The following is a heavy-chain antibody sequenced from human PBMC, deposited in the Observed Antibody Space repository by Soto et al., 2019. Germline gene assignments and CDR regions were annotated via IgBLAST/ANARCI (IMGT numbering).Heavy chain of an antibody. CDR1: GFTFSSYG. CDR2: ISYDGSNK. J-gene: IGHJ3*02. V-gene: IGHV3-30*18. D-gene: IGHD1-26*01. Sequence: PGGSLRLSCAASGFTFSSYGMHWVRQAPGKGLEWVAVISYDGSNKYYADSVKGRFTISRDNSKNTLYLQMNSLRAEDTAVYYCVKSREWELLFDAFDIWGQGTMFT. CDR3: VKSREWELLFDAFDI.